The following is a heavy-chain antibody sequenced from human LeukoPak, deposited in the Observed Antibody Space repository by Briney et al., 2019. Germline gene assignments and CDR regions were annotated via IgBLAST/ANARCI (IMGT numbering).Heavy chain of an antibody. D-gene: IGHD1-26*01. V-gene: IGHV1-2*02. Sequence: ASVKVSCKAPGYTFTGYYMHWVRQAPGQGLEWMGWINPNSGGTNYAQKFQGRVTMTRDTSISTAYMELSRLRSDDTAVYYCAAHRYSGSFLFDYWGQGTLVTVSS. J-gene: IGHJ4*02. CDR3: AAHRYSGSFLFDY. CDR1: GYTFTGYY. CDR2: INPNSGGT.